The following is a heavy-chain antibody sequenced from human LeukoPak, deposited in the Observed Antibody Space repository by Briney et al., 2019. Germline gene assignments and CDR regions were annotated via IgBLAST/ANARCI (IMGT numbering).Heavy chain of an antibody. CDR1: GFTFSSYA. V-gene: IGHV3-23*01. CDR2: ISGSGGST. D-gene: IGHD3-3*01. CDR3: AKVSSYYDFWSGYDAFDI. J-gene: IGHJ3*02. Sequence: GGSLRLSCAASGFTFSSYAMSWVRQAPGKGLEWVSAISGSGGSTYYADSVKGRFTISRDNSKNTLYLQMNSLGAEDTAVYYCAKVSSYYDFWSGYDAFDIWGQGTMVTVSS.